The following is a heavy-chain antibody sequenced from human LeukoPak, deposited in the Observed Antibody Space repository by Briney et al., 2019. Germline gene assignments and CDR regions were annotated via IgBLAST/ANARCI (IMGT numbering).Heavy chain of an antibody. V-gene: IGHV3-23*01. CDR2: SSGSGGST. D-gene: IGHD5-18*01. Sequence: GGTLRLSCVVSGFTFSSYGMSWVRQAPGKGLEWVSGSSGSGGSTYYADSVKGRFTSSRDNSKNTLYLQMNSLRAEDTAVYYCAKDHRIHPTLGYSYGLDYWGQGTLVTVSS. CDR1: GFTFSSYG. J-gene: IGHJ4*02. CDR3: AKDHRIHPTLGYSYGLDY.